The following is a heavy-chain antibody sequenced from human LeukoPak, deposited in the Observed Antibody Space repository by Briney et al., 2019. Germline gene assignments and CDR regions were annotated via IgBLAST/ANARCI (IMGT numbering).Heavy chain of an antibody. CDR1: GGTFSSYA. CDR3: ARVRGYCTNGVCYTGGYYYMDV. J-gene: IGHJ6*03. V-gene: IGHV1-69*05. D-gene: IGHD2-8*01. Sequence: GASVKVSCKASGGTFSSYAISWVRQAPGQGLEWMGRIIPIFGTANYAQKFQGRVTITTDESTSTAYMELSSLRSEDTAVYYCARVRGYCTNGVCYTGGYYYMDVWGRGTTVTVSS. CDR2: IIPIFGTA.